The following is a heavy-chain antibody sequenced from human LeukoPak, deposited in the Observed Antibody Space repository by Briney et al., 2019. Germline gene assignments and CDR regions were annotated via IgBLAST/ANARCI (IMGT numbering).Heavy chain of an antibody. Sequence: ASVKVSCKASGYTFTDYYIQWVRQAPGQGLEWMGWIIPNSGDTNYAQKFQGRVTMTRDTSISTVYMELSRLTSDDTAVYYCAKTLYVRAVPGGLDSWGQGTLVSVSS. CDR2: IIPNSGDT. V-gene: IGHV1-2*02. J-gene: IGHJ4*02. CDR1: GYTFTDYY. CDR3: AKTLYVRAVPGGLDS. D-gene: IGHD3-16*01.